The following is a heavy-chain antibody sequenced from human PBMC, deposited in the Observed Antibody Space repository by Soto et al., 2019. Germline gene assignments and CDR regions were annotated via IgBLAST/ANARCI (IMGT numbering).Heavy chain of an antibody. Sequence: QVQLVQSGAEVKKPGSSVKVSCKASGGTFSSYTISWVRQAPGQGLEWMGRIIPILGIANYAQKFQGRVTITAEKSTSTAYMELSSLRSEDTAVYYCARPASLGYCSGGSCYSGAFDIWGQGTMVTVSS. CDR2: IIPILGIA. CDR1: GGTFSSYT. J-gene: IGHJ3*02. V-gene: IGHV1-69*02. CDR3: ARPASLGYCSGGSCYSGAFDI. D-gene: IGHD2-15*01.